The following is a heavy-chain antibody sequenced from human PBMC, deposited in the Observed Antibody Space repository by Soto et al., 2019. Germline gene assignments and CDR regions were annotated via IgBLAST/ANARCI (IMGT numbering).Heavy chain of an antibody. CDR3: ARDQRYSSGWFDY. Sequence: QVQLVESGGGVVQPGRSLRLSCAASGFTFSSYGMHWVRQAPGKGLEWVAVIWYDGSNKYYADSVKGRFTISRDNSKNALDLQITSLRADDTAVYYCARDQRYSSGWFDYWGHGTLVTVST. CDR2: IWYDGSNK. J-gene: IGHJ4*01. CDR1: GFTFSSYG. D-gene: IGHD6-19*01. V-gene: IGHV3-33*01.